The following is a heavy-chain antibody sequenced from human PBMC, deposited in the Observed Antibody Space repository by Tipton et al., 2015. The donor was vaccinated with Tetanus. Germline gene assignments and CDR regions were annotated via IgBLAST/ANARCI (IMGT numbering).Heavy chain of an antibody. CDR2: IKSKTDGGTT. D-gene: IGHD6-19*01. CDR1: GFTFSNAW. J-gene: IGHJ4*02. CDR3: TTEGAAGHNLETPLAVAGTSVDY. V-gene: IGHV3-15*01. Sequence: TASGFTFSNAWMSWVRQAPGKGLEWVGRIKSKTDGGTTDYAAPVKGRFTISRDDSKNTLYLQMNSLKTEDTAVYYCTTEGAAGHNLETPLAVAGTSVDYWGQGTLVTVSS.